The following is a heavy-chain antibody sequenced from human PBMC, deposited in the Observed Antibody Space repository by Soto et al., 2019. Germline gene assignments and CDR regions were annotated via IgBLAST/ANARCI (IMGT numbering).Heavy chain of an antibody. Sequence: GASVKVSCKASGYTFTSYGISWVRQAPGQGLEWMGWINPNSGGTNYAQKFQGWVTMTRDTSISTAYMELSRLRSDDTAVYYCARSKPYSGYDKTFDYWGQGTLVTVSS. CDR2: INPNSGGT. V-gene: IGHV1-2*04. CDR3: ARSKPYSGYDKTFDY. D-gene: IGHD5-12*01. J-gene: IGHJ4*02. CDR1: GYTFTSYG.